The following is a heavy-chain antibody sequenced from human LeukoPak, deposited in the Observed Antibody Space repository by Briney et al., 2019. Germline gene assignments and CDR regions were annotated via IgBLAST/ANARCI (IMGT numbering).Heavy chain of an antibody. Sequence: PSETPSLTCAVYGGSFSGYYWSWIRQPPGKGLEWIGEINHSGSTNYNPSLKSRVTTSVDTSKNQFSLKLSSVTAADTAVFYCARGPPAKPGTGYYYGMDVWGQGTTVTVSS. J-gene: IGHJ6*02. CDR2: INHSGST. CDR3: ARGPPAKPGTGYYYGMDV. CDR1: GGSFSGYY. V-gene: IGHV4-34*01. D-gene: IGHD2-2*01.